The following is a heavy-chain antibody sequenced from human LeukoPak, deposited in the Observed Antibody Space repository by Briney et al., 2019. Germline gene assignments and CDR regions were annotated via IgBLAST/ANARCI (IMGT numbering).Heavy chain of an antibody. CDR3: AKEMLVQLERGFNWFDP. CDR1: GFTFSSYA. V-gene: IGHV3-23*01. CDR2: ISGSGGST. D-gene: IGHD1-1*01. Sequence: GGSLRLSCAASGFTFSSYAMSWVRQAPGKGLEWVSAISGSGGSTYYADSVKGRFTISRDNSKNTLYLQMNGLRAEDTAVYYCAKEMLVQLERGFNWFDPWGQGTLVTVSS. J-gene: IGHJ5*02.